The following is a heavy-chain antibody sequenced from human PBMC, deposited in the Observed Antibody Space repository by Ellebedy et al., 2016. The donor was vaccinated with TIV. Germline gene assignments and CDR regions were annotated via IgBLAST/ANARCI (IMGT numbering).Heavy chain of an antibody. CDR2: IKQDGSEK. D-gene: IGHD2-2*01. CDR1: GFTFSSYW. Sequence: GGSLRLSXAASGFTFSSYWMSWVRQAPGKGLEWVANIKQDGSEKYYVDSVKGRFTISRDNAKNSLYLQMNSLRAEDTAVYYCAREFLGYCSSTSCQTSYYYYMDVWGKGTTVTVSS. V-gene: IGHV3-7*01. J-gene: IGHJ6*03. CDR3: AREFLGYCSSTSCQTSYYYYMDV.